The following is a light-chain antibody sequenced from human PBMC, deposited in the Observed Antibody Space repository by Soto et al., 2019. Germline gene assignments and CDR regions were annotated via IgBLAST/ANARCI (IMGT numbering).Light chain of an antibody. CDR3: QQYSSDST. Sequence: DIQMTQSPSTLSASVGDRVTITGRASRNINNWLAWYQQKPGKAPNLLIYRASSLENGVPSRFSGRGSGTDFIFTITSLQPDDFATYYCQQYSSDSTFGQGTKVEIK. V-gene: IGKV1-5*03. J-gene: IGKJ1*01. CDR1: RNINNW. CDR2: RAS.